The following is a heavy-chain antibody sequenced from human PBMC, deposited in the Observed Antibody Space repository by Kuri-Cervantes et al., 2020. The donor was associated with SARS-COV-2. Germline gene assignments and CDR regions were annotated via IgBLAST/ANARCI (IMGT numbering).Heavy chain of an antibody. CDR2: INPNSGGA. Sequence: ASVKVSCKASGYAFTGYYMHWVRQAPGQGLEWMGWINPNSGGANYAQKFQGRVTMTRDTSISTAYMGLSRLRSDDTAVYYCARGRGIQWDAFDIWGQGAMVTVSS. V-gene: IGHV1-2*02. J-gene: IGHJ3*02. CDR1: GYAFTGYY. D-gene: IGHD5-12*01. CDR3: ARGRGIQWDAFDI.